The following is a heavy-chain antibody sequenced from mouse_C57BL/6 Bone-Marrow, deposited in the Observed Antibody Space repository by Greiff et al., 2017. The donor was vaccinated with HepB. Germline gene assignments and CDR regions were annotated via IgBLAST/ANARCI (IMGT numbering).Heavy chain of an antibody. V-gene: IGHV5-4*03. D-gene: IGHD1-1*01. CDR2: ISDGGSYT. CDR1: GFTFSSYA. Sequence: DVMLVESGGGLVKPGGSLKLSCAASGFTFSSYAMSWVRQTPEKRLEWVATISDGGSYTYYPDNVKGRFTISRDNAKNNLYLQMSHLKSEDTAMYYCARVGSSYWYFDVWGTGTTVTVSS. J-gene: IGHJ1*03. CDR3: ARVGSSYWYFDV.